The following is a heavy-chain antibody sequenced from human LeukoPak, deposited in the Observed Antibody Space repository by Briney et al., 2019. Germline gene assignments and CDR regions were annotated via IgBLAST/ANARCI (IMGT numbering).Heavy chain of an antibody. CDR2: ISYDGSNK. V-gene: IGHV3-30*04. J-gene: IGHJ4*02. CDR3: ARAAGEEQLPSYFDY. D-gene: IGHD6-13*01. CDR1: GFTFSSYA. Sequence: PGASLRLSCAASGFTFSSYAMHWVRQAPGKGLEWVAVISYDGSNKYYADSVKGRFTISRDNSKNTLYLQMNSLRAEDTAVYYCARAAGEEQLPSYFDYWGQGTLVTVSS.